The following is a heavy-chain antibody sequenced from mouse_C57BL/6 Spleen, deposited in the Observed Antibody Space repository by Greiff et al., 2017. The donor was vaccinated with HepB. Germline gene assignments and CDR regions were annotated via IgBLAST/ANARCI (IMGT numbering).Heavy chain of an antibody. CDR2: IDPETGGT. Sequence: QVQLQQSGAELVRPGASVTLSCKASGYTFTDYEMHWVKQTPVHGLEWIGAIDPETGGTAYNQKFKGKAILTADKSSSTAYMELRSLTSEDSAVYYCTRYQPFWAFDGWGTGTTVTVSS. CDR3: TRYQPFWAFDG. J-gene: IGHJ1*03. V-gene: IGHV1-15*01. CDR1: GYTFTDYE.